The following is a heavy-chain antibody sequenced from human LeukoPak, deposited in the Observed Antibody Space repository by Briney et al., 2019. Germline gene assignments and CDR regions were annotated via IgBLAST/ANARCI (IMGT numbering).Heavy chain of an antibody. CDR1: GGSISSSNW. D-gene: IGHD2-15*01. V-gene: IGHV4-4*02. CDR3: ARDWKYCSGGSCYLFDY. CDR2: IYHSGST. J-gene: IGHJ4*02. Sequence: SETLSLTCAVSGGSISSSNWWSWVRQPPGKGLEWIGEIYHSGSTNYNPSLKSRVTISVDKSKNQFSLKLSSVTAADTAVYYCARDWKYCSGGSCYLFDYWGQGTLVTVSS.